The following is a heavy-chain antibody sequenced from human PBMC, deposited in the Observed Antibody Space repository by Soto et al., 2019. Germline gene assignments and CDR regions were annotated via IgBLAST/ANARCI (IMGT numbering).Heavy chain of an antibody. J-gene: IGHJ4*02. D-gene: IGHD5-12*01. Sequence: GGSLRLSCAASGFTFSDYYMSWIRQAPGKGLEWVSYISSSGSTIYYADSVKGRFTISRDNAKNSLYLQMNSLRAEDTAVYYCARSPELEMATIVDYWGQGTLVTVSS. V-gene: IGHV3-11*01. CDR2: ISSSGSTI. CDR3: ARSPELEMATIVDY. CDR1: GFTFSDYY.